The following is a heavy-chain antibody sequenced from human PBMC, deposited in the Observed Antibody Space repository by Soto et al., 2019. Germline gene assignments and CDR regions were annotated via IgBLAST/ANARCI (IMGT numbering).Heavy chain of an antibody. D-gene: IGHD5-18*01. CDR1: GYTFTSYA. CDR2: INAGNGNT. J-gene: IGHJ6*02. V-gene: IGHV1-3*05. Sequence: QVQLVQSGAEEKKPGASVKVSCKASGYTFTSYAMHWVRQAPGQRLEWMGWINAGNGNTKYSQKFQGRVTITRDTSASTAYMELSSLRSEDTAVYYCARDWTRDTAMVTFHYYYGMDVWGQGTTVTVSS. CDR3: ARDWTRDTAMVTFHYYYGMDV.